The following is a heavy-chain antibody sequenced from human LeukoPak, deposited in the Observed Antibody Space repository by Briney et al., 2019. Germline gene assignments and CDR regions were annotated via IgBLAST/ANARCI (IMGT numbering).Heavy chain of an antibody. D-gene: IGHD3-16*01. V-gene: IGHV3-23*01. CDR3: AQDYNWGRY. Sequence: PGGSLRLSCAASGFTVSSNYMSWVRQAPGKGLEWVSVISRGGETTYYADSVKGRFSISRDNSKNMLYLQMSSLRADDTAVYYCAQDYNWGRYWGQGTLVTVSS. CDR2: ISRGGETT. CDR1: GFTVSSNY. J-gene: IGHJ4*02.